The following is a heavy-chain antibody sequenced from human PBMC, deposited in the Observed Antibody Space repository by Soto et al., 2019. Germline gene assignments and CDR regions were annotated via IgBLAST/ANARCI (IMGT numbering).Heavy chain of an antibody. CDR1: GYTVTTHY. V-gene: IGHV1-46*03. CDR3: ARGGEVGVAGSAAFDM. D-gene: IGHD3-3*01. Sequence: QVQLVQSGAEVKKPGASVKISCTASGYTVTTHYMHWVRQAPGRGLEWMGAINPGSGAAKYTQTFRASVTLTRDTSTNTGYMEMSALGSEDTAVFYCARGGEVGVAGSAAFDMWGQGTMVTVSS. CDR2: INPGSGAA. J-gene: IGHJ3*02.